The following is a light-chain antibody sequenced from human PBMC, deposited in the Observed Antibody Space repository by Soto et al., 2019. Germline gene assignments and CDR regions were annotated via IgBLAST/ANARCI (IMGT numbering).Light chain of an antibody. CDR2: YDS. CDR3: QVWDASSDPLYV. Sequence: SYVLTQPPSVSVAPGKTASITCGGNNIESTSVHWYQQKPGQAPVLVIYYDSDRPSGIPERFSGSNSGNTATLTISRVEAGDEADYYCQVWDASSDPLYVFGTGTKLTVL. CDR1: NIESTS. J-gene: IGLJ1*01. V-gene: IGLV3-21*04.